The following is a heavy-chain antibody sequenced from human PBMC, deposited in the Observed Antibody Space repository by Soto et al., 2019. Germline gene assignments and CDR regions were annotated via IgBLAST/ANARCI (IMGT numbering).Heavy chain of an antibody. Sequence: GGSLRLSCVASGFTFSSYAMHWVRQAPGKGLEWVAVISYDGSNKYYADSVKGRFTISRDNSKNTLYLQMNSLRAEDTAVYYCARDWLGDYWGQGTLVTVSS. V-gene: IGHV3-30-3*01. CDR1: GFTFSSYA. CDR2: ISYDGSNK. D-gene: IGHD6-19*01. J-gene: IGHJ4*02. CDR3: ARDWLGDY.